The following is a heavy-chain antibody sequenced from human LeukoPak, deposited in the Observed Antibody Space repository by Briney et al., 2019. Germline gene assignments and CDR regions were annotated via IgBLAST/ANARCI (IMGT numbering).Heavy chain of an antibody. Sequence: PGGSLRLSCAASGFIFTDYWMYWVRQAPGRGLAWVANIKEDGSEKNYVGSVKGRFTISRDNAKNSLYLQMNSLRAEDTALYYCVKQRAGTYSFDPWGQGTLVSVSS. D-gene: IGHD1-26*01. J-gene: IGHJ5*02. CDR2: IKEDGSEK. CDR1: GFIFTDYW. CDR3: VKQRAGTYSFDP. V-gene: IGHV3-7*03.